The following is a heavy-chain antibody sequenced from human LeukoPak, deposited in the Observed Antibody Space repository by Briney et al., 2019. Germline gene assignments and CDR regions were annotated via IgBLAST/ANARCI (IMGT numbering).Heavy chain of an antibody. CDR1: GFTFSSYS. Sequence: GGSLRLSCAASGFTFSSYSMNWVRQAPGKGLEWVSSISSSSSYIYYADSVKGRFTISRDNAKNSLYLQMNSLRAEDTAVYYCARLRDYYDSSGYYYPIDYWGQGTLVTVSS. CDR3: ARLRDYYDSSGYYYPIDY. V-gene: IGHV3-21*01. J-gene: IGHJ4*02. D-gene: IGHD3-22*01. CDR2: ISSSSSYI.